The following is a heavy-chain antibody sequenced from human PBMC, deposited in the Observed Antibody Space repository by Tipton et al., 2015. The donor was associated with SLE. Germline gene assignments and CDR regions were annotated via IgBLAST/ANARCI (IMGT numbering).Heavy chain of an antibody. CDR2: IFYTGST. Sequence: TLSLTCTVSDGSIRSTNYYWGWIRQPPGKGLEWIGSIFYTGSTYYNPSLKSRVSFSIDTSKHQFSLKLNSVTAADTAVYYCAGDYDSGSYRSDFWGQGTLVTVSS. CDR1: DGSIRSTNYY. CDR3: AGDYDSGSYRSDF. J-gene: IGHJ4*02. D-gene: IGHD3-10*01. V-gene: IGHV4-39*07.